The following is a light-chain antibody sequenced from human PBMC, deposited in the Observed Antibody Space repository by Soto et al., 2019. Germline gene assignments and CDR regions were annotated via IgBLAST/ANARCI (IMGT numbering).Light chain of an antibody. CDR2: DVT. V-gene: IGLV2-14*01. CDR3: SSYTSSSTYV. CDR1: SSDVGGYNY. Sequence: QSALTQPASVSGSPGQSITISCTGTSSDVGGYNYVSWYQQHPGKAPKLMIYDVTNRPSGVSYRFSGSKSGNTASLTISGLQFEDEAHYYCSSYTSSSTYVFGTGTKVTVL. J-gene: IGLJ1*01.